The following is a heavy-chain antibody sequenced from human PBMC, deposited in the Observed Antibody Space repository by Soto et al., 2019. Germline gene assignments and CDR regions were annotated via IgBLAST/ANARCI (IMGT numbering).Heavy chain of an antibody. CDR3: ARGRYWSPSGY. CDR1: GGSISSYY. V-gene: IGHV4-59*01. CDR2: IYYSGST. D-gene: IGHD1-1*01. Sequence: SETLSLTCTVSGGSISSYYWSWIRQPPGKGLEWIGYIYYSGSTNYNPSLKSRVTISVDTSKNQFSLKLSSVTAADTAVYYCARGRYWSPSGYWGQGTLVTVSS. J-gene: IGHJ4*02.